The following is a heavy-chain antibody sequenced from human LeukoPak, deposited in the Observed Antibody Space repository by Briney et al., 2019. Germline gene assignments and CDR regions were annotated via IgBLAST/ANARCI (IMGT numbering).Heavy chain of an antibody. Sequence: GGSLRLSCAASGFTFSDHYMDWVRQAPGKGLEWVGRTRNKANSYTTEYAASVKGRFTISRDDSKNSLYLQMNSLKTEDTAVYYCAREATVVRGNTIDPWGQGTLVTVSS. CDR3: AREATVVRGNTIDP. D-gene: IGHD3-10*01. CDR1: GFTFSDHY. J-gene: IGHJ5*02. CDR2: TRNKANSYTT. V-gene: IGHV3-72*01.